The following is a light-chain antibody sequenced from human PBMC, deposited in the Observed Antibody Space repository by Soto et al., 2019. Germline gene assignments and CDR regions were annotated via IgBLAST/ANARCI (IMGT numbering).Light chain of an antibody. CDR2: DAS. Sequence: EIVLTQSPGTLSLSPGERATLACRASQSVNNRYLAWYQQKPGQAPRLLIYDASSRATGIPDRFSGSGSGIDFTLTISRLEPEDFAVYHCQQYGDSPRTFGQGTKGEIK. CDR3: QQYGDSPRT. V-gene: IGKV3-20*01. J-gene: IGKJ1*01. CDR1: QSVNNRY.